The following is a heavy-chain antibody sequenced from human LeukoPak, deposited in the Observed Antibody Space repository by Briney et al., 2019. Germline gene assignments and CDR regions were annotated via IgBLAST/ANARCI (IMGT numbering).Heavy chain of an antibody. CDR2: INPNSGGT. D-gene: IGHD3-3*01. V-gene: IGHV1-2*02. CDR1: GYTFTGYY. J-gene: IGHJ5*02. Sequence: GASVKVSCKASGYTFTGYYMHWARQAPGQGLEWMGWINPNSGGTNYAQKFQGRVTMTRDTSISTAYMELSRLRSDDTAVYYCARVQGYYPYNWFDPWGQGTLVTVSS. CDR3: ARVQGYYPYNWFDP.